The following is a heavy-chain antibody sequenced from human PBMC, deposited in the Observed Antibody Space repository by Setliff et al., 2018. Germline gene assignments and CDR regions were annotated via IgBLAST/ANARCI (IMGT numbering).Heavy chain of an antibody. D-gene: IGHD3-22*01. CDR3: ARINFYVSSGYYYAPDY. Sequence: ASVKVSCKASAKTFTAYYVHWVRQAPGQGLEWMGWINNYSFKTNYPQKFLGRVTVTTDTSTGTAYMELGSLTSDDTAIYYCARINFYVSSGYYYAPDYWGPGTLVTVSS. V-gene: IGHV1-18*01. CDR1: AKTFTAYY. J-gene: IGHJ4*02. CDR2: INNYSFKT.